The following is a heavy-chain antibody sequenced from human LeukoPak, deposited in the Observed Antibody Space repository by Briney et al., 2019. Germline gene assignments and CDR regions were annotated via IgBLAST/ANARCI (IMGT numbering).Heavy chain of an antibody. CDR2: INGDGSST. V-gene: IGHV3-74*03. Sequence: PGRSLRLSCAASGFTFSRYWMHWVRQAPGKGLAWVSQINGDGSSTTYADSVRGRFTISRDNAKNTFYLQMNSLRDEDTAMYYCARGLVERATQEVQNFDSWGQGTLVTVSS. CDR1: GFTFSRYW. J-gene: IGHJ5*01. CDR3: ARGLVERATQEVQNFDS. D-gene: IGHD5-24*01.